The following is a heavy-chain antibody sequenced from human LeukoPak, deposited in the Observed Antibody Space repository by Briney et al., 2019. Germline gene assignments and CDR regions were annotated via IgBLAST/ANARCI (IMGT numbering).Heavy chain of an antibody. CDR1: GFTFSTYA. J-gene: IGHJ4*02. CDR3: ARRAGAYSHPYDY. CDR2: IISGSVTST. V-gene: IGHV3-23*01. Sequence: PGGSLRLSCAASGFTFSTYAMSWVRQAPGKGLEWVSTIISGSVTSTCYADSVKGRFTISKDNSKHTLYLQMNSLRADDTALYYCARRAGAYSHPYDYWGQGTLVTVSS. D-gene: IGHD4/OR15-4a*01.